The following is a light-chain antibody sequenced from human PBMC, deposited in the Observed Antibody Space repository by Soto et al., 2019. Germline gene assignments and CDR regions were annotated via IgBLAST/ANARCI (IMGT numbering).Light chain of an antibody. V-gene: IGKV1-5*01. CDR1: QSISTW. J-gene: IGKJ1*01. CDR3: EQYNSYRT. Sequence: DIQVTQSPPTLSASVGDRVTITCRASQSISTWLAWYQQKPGKAPKLLIYDASSLESGVPPTFSGSGSGTEFTLTISSLQPDDFATYYCEQYNSYRTFGQGTKVDNK. CDR2: DAS.